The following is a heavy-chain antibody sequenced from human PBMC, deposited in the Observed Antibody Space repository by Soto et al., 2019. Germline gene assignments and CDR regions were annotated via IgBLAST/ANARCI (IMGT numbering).Heavy chain of an antibody. V-gene: IGHV1-18*01. CDR3: ARAINGDFDFDY. Sequence: ASVKVSCKTSGYTFTSYGISWVRQAPGQGLEWMGWISAYNGNTNYAQKLQGRVTMTTDTSTSTAYMELRSLRSDDTAVYYCARAINGDFDFDYWGQGTLVTVSS. CDR1: GYTFTSYG. CDR2: ISAYNGNT. D-gene: IGHD4-17*01. J-gene: IGHJ4*02.